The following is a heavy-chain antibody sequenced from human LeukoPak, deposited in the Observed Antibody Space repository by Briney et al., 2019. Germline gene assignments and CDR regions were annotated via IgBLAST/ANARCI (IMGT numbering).Heavy chain of an antibody. J-gene: IGHJ4*02. CDR2: IHSSGGS. Sequence: PSETLSLTCTVSGASISNYYWSWIRQTPEKGLEWMGHIHSSGGSSYYPSLKSRLTVSIDTSRNQLSLKLPSVTAADTAVYFCARLGSYHDFWGQGALVTVSS. CDR3: ARLGSYHDF. CDR1: GASISNYY. D-gene: IGHD1-26*01. V-gene: IGHV4-4*09.